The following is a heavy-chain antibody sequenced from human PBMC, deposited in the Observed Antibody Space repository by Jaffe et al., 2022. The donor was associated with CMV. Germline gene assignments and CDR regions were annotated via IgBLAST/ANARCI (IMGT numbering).Heavy chain of an antibody. Sequence: EVQMVESGGGLVQPGGSLRLSCAPSGFTVNNNYMTWVRQAPGKGLEWVSVINRGGSTFYADSVKGRFTISRDTSKNTVYVQMNSLRAEDTAVYYCAGGSDLDYWGQGTLVTVSS. D-gene: IGHD5-12*01. CDR3: AGGSDLDY. CDR1: GFTVNNNY. J-gene: IGHJ4*02. CDR2: INRGGST. V-gene: IGHV3-66*01.